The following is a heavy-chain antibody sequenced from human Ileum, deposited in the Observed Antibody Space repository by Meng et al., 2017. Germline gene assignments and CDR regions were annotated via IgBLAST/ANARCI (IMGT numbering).Heavy chain of an antibody. V-gene: IGHV6-1*01. Sequence: LQQSGPGLGKPSQTLSLTCAISGDSVQSNSAAWNWIRQSPSRGLEWLGRTYYRSKWFNEYAVSVKSRITINPDTSENQFSLQLNSVTPEDAAVYYCARGGGSYYHFDYCGQGTLVTVSS. J-gene: IGHJ4*02. D-gene: IGHD1-26*01. CDR2: TYYRSKWFN. CDR1: GDSVQSNSAA. CDR3: ARGGGSYYHFDY.